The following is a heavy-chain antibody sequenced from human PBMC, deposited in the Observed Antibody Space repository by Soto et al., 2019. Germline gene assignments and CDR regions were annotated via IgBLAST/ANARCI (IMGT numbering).Heavy chain of an antibody. CDR1: GGSFSGYY. Sequence: QVQLQQWGAGLLKPSETLSLTCAVYGGSFSGYYWTWIRQPPGTGLEWIGEINHSGSTNYNPSLKSRVNISVDTSKNQFSLKLTSVADADTAVYYCARDKITGLFDYWGQGTLVTVSS. D-gene: IGHD2-8*02. CDR2: INHSGST. CDR3: ARDKITGLFDY. V-gene: IGHV4-34*01. J-gene: IGHJ4*02.